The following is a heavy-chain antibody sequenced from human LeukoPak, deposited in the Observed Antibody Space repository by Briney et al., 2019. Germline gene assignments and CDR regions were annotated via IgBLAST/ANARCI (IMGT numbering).Heavy chain of an antibody. CDR2: INPNNGGT. Sequence: GASVKVSCKPSGYTFTGHYIHWVRQAPGQGLEWMGWINPNNGGTNHAQKFQGRVTMTRDTSISTAYMELSRLRSDDTAVYYCATWRVGGYDLGYFDLWGRGTLVTVSS. CDR1: GYTFTGHY. V-gene: IGHV1-2*02. CDR3: ATWRVGGYDLGYFDL. J-gene: IGHJ2*01. D-gene: IGHD5-12*01.